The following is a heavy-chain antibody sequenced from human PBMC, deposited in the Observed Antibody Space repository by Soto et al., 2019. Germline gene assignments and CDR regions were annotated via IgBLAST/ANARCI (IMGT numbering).Heavy chain of an antibody. J-gene: IGHJ4*02. CDR3: ARTYWSGWGRRLLDS. CDR1: GDSITSGDNY. D-gene: IGHD3-3*01. Sequence: SETLSLTCTVSGDSITSGDNYWSWIRQPPGKGLEWIGYIYHSGHTYYNPSLKSRLTISVDTSKNHFSLKLRSVTAADTAVYYCARTYWSGWGRRLLDSWGQGALVTVSS. V-gene: IGHV4-30-4*01. CDR2: IYHSGHT.